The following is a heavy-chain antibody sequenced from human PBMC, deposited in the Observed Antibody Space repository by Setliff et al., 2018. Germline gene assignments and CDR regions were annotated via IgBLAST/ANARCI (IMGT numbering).Heavy chain of an antibody. D-gene: IGHD6-19*01. V-gene: IGHV3-9*01. CDR3: AKDGGDAQRVAGFFDY. Sequence: PGGSLRLSCAASGFTFDDYAMHWVRQAPGKGLEWVSGISWNSGSIGYADSVKGRFTISRDNAKNTLYLQMNSLRAEDTAVYYCAKDGGDAQRVAGFFDYWGQGTLVTVSS. J-gene: IGHJ4*02. CDR1: GFTFDDYA. CDR2: ISWNSGSI.